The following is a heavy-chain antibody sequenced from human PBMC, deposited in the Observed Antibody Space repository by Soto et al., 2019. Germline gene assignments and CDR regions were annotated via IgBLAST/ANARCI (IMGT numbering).Heavy chain of an antibody. D-gene: IGHD3-10*01. CDR2: IYHSGST. V-gene: IGHV4-4*02. Sequence: QVQLQESGPGLVKPSGTLSLTCAVSSGSISSSNWWSWVRQPPGKGLEWIGEIYHSGSTNYNPSLKSRVTIAVDKSKNQFSLKLSSVTAADTAVYYCAKLRGYYGSGFDAFDIWGQGTMVTVSS. J-gene: IGHJ3*02. CDR1: SGSISSSNW. CDR3: AKLRGYYGSGFDAFDI.